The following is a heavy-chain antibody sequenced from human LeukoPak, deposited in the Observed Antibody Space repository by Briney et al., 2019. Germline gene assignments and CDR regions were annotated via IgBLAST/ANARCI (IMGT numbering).Heavy chain of an antibody. D-gene: IGHD3-9*01. CDR3: ARDNDWAFDY. CDR2: INHNGGTI. CDR1: GFPFGSFV. Sequence: GGSLRLSCAASGFPFGSFVMSWVRQAPGKGLEWVSYINHNGGTIYYPDFVKGRFTISGDNAKNSLYLQMNSLRDEDTAVYYCARDNDWAFDYWGQGTLVTVSS. V-gene: IGHV3-48*02. J-gene: IGHJ4*02.